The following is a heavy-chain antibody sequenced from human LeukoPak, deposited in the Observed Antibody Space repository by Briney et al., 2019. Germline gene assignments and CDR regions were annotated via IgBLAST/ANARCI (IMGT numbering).Heavy chain of an antibody. V-gene: IGHV4-4*07. CDR3: ARGSSGNYDFWSGEGLNAFDI. CDR1: GGSISSYY. CDR2: IYTSGST. Sequence: SETLSLTCTVSGGSISSYYWSWIRQPAGKGLEWIGRIYTSGSTNYNPSLKSRVTMSEDTSKNQCSLKLSSVTAADTAVYYCARGSSGNYDFWSGEGLNAFDIWGQGTMVTVSS. J-gene: IGHJ3*02. D-gene: IGHD3-3*01.